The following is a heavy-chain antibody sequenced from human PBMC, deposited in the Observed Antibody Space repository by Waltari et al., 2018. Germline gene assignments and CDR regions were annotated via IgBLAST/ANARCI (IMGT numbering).Heavy chain of an antibody. Sequence: EVQLVESGGGLIQPGGSLRLSCAASGFTVSSNYMSWVRQAPGKGLGWVSVIYSGGSTNYADSVKGRFTISRDNSKNTLYLQMNSLRAEDTAVYYCARDLSSGGPSHYDAFDIWGQGTMVTVSS. CDR3: ARDLSSGGPSHYDAFDI. V-gene: IGHV3-53*01. J-gene: IGHJ3*02. D-gene: IGHD6-19*01. CDR1: GFTVSSNY. CDR2: IYSGGST.